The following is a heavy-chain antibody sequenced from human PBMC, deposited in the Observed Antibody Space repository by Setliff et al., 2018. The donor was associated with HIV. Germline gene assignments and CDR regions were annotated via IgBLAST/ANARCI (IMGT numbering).Heavy chain of an antibody. J-gene: IGHJ4*02. V-gene: IGHV4-59*12. CDR3: ARSSTAGFDF. CDR2: IYYSGST. CDR1: GGSINTYY. Sequence: SETLSLTCTVSGGSINTYYWSWIRQPPGQGLEWIGFIYYSGSTNYSPSLKSRVTISVDSSKDQFSLKMTSVTAADTAIYYCARSSTAGFDFWGQGTLVTVSS. D-gene: IGHD6-19*01.